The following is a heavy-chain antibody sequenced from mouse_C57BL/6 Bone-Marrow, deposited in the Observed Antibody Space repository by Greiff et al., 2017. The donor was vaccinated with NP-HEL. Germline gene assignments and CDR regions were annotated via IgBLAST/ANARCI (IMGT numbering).Heavy chain of an antibody. J-gene: IGHJ1*03. CDR3: ARGGGYGSSPYWYFDV. CDR1: GYTFTSYW. Sequence: QVQLQQPGAELVMPGASVKLSCKASGYTFTSYWMHWVKQRPGQGLEWIGEIDPSDSYTNYNQKFKGKSTLTVDKSSSTAYMQLSSLTSEYSAVYYCARGGGYGSSPYWYFDVWGTGTTVTVSS. V-gene: IGHV1-69*01. D-gene: IGHD1-1*01. CDR2: IDPSDSYT.